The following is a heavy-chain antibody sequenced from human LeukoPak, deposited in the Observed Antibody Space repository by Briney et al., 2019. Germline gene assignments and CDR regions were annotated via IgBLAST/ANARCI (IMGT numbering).Heavy chain of an antibody. J-gene: IGHJ4*02. CDR3: ADARNYYYFDY. Sequence: PGGSLRLSCAASGLTFNIYAMTWVRQAPGKGLEWVSSISSSGGSKYYADSVKGRFIISRDNSKNTLYLQMNNLRAGDTAVYYCADARNYYYFDYWGQGTLVTVSS. D-gene: IGHD4-11*01. V-gene: IGHV3-23*01. CDR2: ISSSGGSK. CDR1: GLTFNIYA.